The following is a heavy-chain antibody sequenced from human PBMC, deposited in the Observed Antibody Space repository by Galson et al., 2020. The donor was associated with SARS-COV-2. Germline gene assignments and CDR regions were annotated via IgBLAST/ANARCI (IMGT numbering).Heavy chain of an antibody. D-gene: IGHD6-13*01. J-gene: IGHJ6*03. V-gene: IGHV3-30*01. Sequence: GESLKISCAASGFTFSSYAMHWVRQAPGKGLEWVAVISYDGSNKYYADSVKGRFTISRDNSKNTLYLQMNSLRAEDTAVYYCAREESTGIAAAGMYYYYYYMDVWGKGTTVTVSS. CDR2: ISYDGSNK. CDR1: GFTFSSYA. CDR3: AREESTGIAAAGMYYYYYYMDV.